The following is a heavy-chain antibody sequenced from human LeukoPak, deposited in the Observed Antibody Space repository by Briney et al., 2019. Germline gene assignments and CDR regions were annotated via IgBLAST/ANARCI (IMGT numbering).Heavy chain of an antibody. CDR3: ARVFNRHFDL. V-gene: IGHV4-61*01. CDR2: IYYSGSA. Sequence: PSETLSLTCTVSGGSVGSGSYFWSWIRQPPGKGLEWIGYIYYSGSANFNPSLKSRVTISVDTSKNQFSLKLSSVTAADTAVYYCARVFNRHFDLWGRGTLVTVSS. CDR1: GGSVGSGSYF. J-gene: IGHJ2*01.